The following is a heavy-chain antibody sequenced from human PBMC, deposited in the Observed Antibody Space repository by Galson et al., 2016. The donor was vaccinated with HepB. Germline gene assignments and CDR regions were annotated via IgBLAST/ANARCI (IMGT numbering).Heavy chain of an antibody. CDR1: GFTFSNYG. Sequence: SLRLSCAASGFTFSNYGMQWVRQAPGKGLEWVAADSMDGRRKLYADSVKGRFTISRDNSNSMLFLQMSSLRADDAAVYYCARSTDYCPPVGCSVDYWGQGTLVSVSS. D-gene: IGHD3-10*02. CDR2: DSMDGRRK. CDR3: ARSTDYCPPVGCSVDY. V-gene: IGHV3-30*03. J-gene: IGHJ4*02.